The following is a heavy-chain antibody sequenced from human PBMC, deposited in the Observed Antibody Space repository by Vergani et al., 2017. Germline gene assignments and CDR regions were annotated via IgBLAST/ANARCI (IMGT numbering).Heavy chain of an antibody. CDR3: ARSNLYYYDSSGYDY. CDR2: IYPGDSDT. Sequence: EVQLVQSGAEVKKPGESLKISCTGSGYSFTSYWIGWVRQMPGKGLEWMGIIYPGDSDTRYSPSFQGQVTISADKSISTAYLQWSSLKASDTAMYYCARSNLYYYDSSGYDYWGQGTLVTVSS. CDR1: GYSFTSYW. V-gene: IGHV5-51*01. J-gene: IGHJ4*02. D-gene: IGHD3-22*01.